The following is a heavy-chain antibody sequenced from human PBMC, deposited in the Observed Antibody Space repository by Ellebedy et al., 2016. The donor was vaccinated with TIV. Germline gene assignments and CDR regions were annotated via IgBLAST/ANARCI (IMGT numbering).Heavy chain of an antibody. CDR2: IIPIFGTA. CDR1: GGTFSSYA. CDR3: AKYIKVYSGYDY. V-gene: IGHV1-69*05. Sequence: SVKVSCXASGGTFSSYAISWVRQAPGQGLEWMGGIIPIFGTANYAQKFQGRVTMTRDTSTSTVYMELSSLRAEDTAVYYCAKYIKVYSGYDYWGQGTLVTVSS. D-gene: IGHD5-12*01. J-gene: IGHJ4*02.